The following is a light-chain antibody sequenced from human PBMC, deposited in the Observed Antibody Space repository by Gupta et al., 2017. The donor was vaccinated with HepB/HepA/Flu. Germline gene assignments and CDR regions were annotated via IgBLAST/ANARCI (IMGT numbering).Light chain of an antibody. V-gene: IGLV3-10*01. Sequence: RALSVSVSPGQTARITCLGDTVPQKYVSWYQQKAGQAPVLAIYEDIKRPSGFPERFSGSSAGTVATLTINGAQLEDEADYYCYSTDSTGHPLFGGGTKLTVL. CDR3: YSTDSTGHPL. J-gene: IGLJ2*01. CDR1: TVPQKY. CDR2: EDI.